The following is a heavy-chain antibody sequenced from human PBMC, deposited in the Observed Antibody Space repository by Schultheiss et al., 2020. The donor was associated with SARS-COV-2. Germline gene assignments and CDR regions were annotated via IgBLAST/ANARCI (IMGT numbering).Heavy chain of an antibody. Sequence: GESLKISCAASGFTVSSNYMSWVRQAPGKGLEWVSVIYRGGSTYYADSVKGRFTISRDNSMNTLYLQMNNLRTEDTAVYYCAGGGGYCTSTTCYRWFDPWGQGTLVTVSS. CDR1: GFTVSSNY. V-gene: IGHV3-66*02. CDR2: IYRGGST. D-gene: IGHD2-2*01. CDR3: AGGGGYCTSTTCYRWFDP. J-gene: IGHJ5*02.